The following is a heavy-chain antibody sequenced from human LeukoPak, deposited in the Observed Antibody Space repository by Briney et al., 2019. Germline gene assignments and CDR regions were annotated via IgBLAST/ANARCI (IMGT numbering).Heavy chain of an antibody. D-gene: IGHD3-22*01. CDR3: VSAYYYDSSGYLA. J-gene: IGHJ4*02. CDR1: GGSISSSSYY. CDR2: IYYSGST. V-gene: IGHV4-39*07. Sequence: PSETLSLTCTVSGGSISSSSYYWGWIRQPPGKGLEWIGSIYYSGSTYYNPSLKSRVTISVDTSKYQFSLKLSSVTAADTAVYYCVSAYYYDSSGYLAWGQGTLVTVSS.